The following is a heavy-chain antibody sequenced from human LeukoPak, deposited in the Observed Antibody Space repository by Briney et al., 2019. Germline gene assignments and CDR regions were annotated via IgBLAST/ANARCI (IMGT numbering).Heavy chain of an antibody. J-gene: IGHJ4*02. V-gene: IGHV3-66*01. CDR1: GFTVSSTY. Sequence: GGSLRLSCAASGFTVSSTYMSWVRQAPGKGLEWVSVIYNGGSTYYADSVKGRFTISRDSSKNTVHLQLNSLRTEDTAVYYCARDGEYSYGYGFDYWGQGTLVTVSS. CDR3: ARDGEYSYGYGFDY. D-gene: IGHD5-18*01. CDR2: IYNGGST.